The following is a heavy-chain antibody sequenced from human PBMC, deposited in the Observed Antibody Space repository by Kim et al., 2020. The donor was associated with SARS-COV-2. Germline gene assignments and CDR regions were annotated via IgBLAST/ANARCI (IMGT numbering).Heavy chain of an antibody. CDR3: ATYYYSSSWAFDY. CDR1: GFTFSSYW. CDR2: IKPDGSEK. D-gene: IGHD6-13*01. Sequence: GGSLRPSCAASGFTFSSYWMSWVRQAPGKGLEWVANIKPDGSEKYYVDSVKGRFTISRDNAKNSLYLQMNSLRAEDTAVYYCATYYYSSSWAFDYWGQGTLVTVSS. V-gene: IGHV3-7*03. J-gene: IGHJ4*02.